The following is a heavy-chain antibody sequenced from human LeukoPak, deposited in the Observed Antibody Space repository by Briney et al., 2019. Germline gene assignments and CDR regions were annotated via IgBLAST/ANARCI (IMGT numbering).Heavy chain of an antibody. D-gene: IGHD6-13*01. V-gene: IGHV3-49*04. Sequence: GRSLRLSCTASGFTIGDYAMSWVRQAPGKGLEWVGFIRSKAYGGTTEYAASVKGRFTISRDDPKSIAYLQMNSLKTEDTAVYYSTAPGPGSSGYYYYGMDVWGKGTTVTVSS. CDR2: IRSKAYGGTT. CDR3: TAPGPGSSGYYYYGMDV. CDR1: GFTIGDYA. J-gene: IGHJ6*04.